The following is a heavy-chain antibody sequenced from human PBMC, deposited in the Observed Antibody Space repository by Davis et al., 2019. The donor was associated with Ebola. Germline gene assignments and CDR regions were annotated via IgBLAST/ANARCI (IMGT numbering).Heavy chain of an antibody. CDR2: IIPIFGTA. Sequence: SVKVSCKASGGTFSSYAISWVRQAPGQGLEWMGGIIPIFGTANYAQKFQGRVTITADKSTSTAYMELSSLRSEDTAVYYCARELMGFGVVISDGMDVWGQGTTVTVSS. V-gene: IGHV1-69*06. CDR1: GGTFSSYA. J-gene: IGHJ6*02. D-gene: IGHD3-3*01. CDR3: ARELMGFGVVISDGMDV.